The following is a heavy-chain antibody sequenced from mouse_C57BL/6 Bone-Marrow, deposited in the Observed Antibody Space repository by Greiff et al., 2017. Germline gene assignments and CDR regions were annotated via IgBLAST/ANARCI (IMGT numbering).Heavy chain of an antibody. D-gene: IGHD2-4*01. CDR3: ARPPIYYDYDDGYYAMDY. CDR2: ISSGGSYT. J-gene: IGHJ4*01. CDR1: GFTFSSSG. Sequence: EVMLVESGGDLVKPGGSLKLSCAASGFTFSSSGMSWVRQTPDKRLEWVATISSGGSYTYYTDSVKGRFTISRDNAKNTLYLQMSSLKSEDTAMYYCARPPIYYDYDDGYYAMDYWGQGTSVTVSS. V-gene: IGHV5-6*01.